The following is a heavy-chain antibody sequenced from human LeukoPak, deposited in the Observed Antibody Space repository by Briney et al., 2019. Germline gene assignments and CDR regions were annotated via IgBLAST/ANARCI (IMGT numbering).Heavy chain of an antibody. CDR1: GYTFTNYA. D-gene: IGHD1-26*01. CDR2: INPNSGGT. V-gene: IGHV1-2*02. Sequence: GASVKVSCKASGYTFTNYAMNWVRQAPGQGLEWMGWINPNSGGTNYAQKFQGRVAMTRDTSISTAYMELSRLRSDDTAVYYCARDSGEWGATLYYFDYWGQGTLVTVSS. CDR3: ARDSGEWGATLYYFDY. J-gene: IGHJ4*02.